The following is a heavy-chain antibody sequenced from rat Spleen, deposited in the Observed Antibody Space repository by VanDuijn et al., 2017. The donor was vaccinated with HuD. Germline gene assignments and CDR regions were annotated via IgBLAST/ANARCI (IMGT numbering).Heavy chain of an antibody. D-gene: IGHD1-12*02. CDR1: GFTFNNYW. CDR3: TRDYYDGSYYFDY. Sequence: EVQLVESGGGLVQPGRSLKLSCVASGFTFNNYWMSWIRQAPGKGLEWVASITNTGGSIYYPYSVKGRFTISRDNAQNTLYLQMNSLRSEDTATYYCTRDYYDGSYYFDYWGQGVMVTVSS. J-gene: IGHJ2*01. V-gene: IGHV5-31*01. CDR2: ITNTGGSI.